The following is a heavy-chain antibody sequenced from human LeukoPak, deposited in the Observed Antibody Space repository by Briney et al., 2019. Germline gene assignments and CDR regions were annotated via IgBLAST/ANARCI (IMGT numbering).Heavy chain of an antibody. D-gene: IGHD2-15*01. CDR2: IYHSGST. J-gene: IGHJ5*02. CDR1: GYSISSGYY. CDR3: ARKGDVVVVAGNWFDP. V-gene: IGHV4-38-2*01. Sequence: SETLSLTCAVSGYSISSGYYWGWIRQPPGKGLEWIGSIYHSGSTYYNPSLKSRVTISVDTSKNQFSLKLSSVTAADTAVYYCARKGDVVVVAGNWFDPWGQGTLVIVSS.